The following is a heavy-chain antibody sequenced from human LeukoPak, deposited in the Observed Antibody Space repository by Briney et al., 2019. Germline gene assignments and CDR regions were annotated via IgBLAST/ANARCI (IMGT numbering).Heavy chain of an antibody. Sequence: PSQTLSLTCTVSGGSISSYYWSWIRQPPGKGLEWIGYIYYSGSTNYNPSLKSRVTISVDTSKNQFSLKLSSVTAADTAVYYCARGGSYYFIAFDIWGQGTMVTVSS. D-gene: IGHD1-26*01. J-gene: IGHJ3*02. CDR2: IYYSGST. CDR3: ARGGSYYFIAFDI. CDR1: GGSISSYY. V-gene: IGHV4-59*01.